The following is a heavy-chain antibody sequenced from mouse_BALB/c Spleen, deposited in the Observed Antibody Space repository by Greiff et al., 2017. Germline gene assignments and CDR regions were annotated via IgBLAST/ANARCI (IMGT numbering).Heavy chain of an antibody. CDR3: TRRRPYGNYMDY. CDR1: GYTFTSYY. J-gene: IGHJ4*01. V-gene: IGHV1S81*02. Sequence: VQLQQSGAELVKPGASVKLSCKASGYTFTSYYMYWVKQRPGQGLEWIGEINPSNGGTNFNEKFKSKATLTVDKSSSTAYMQLSSLTSEDSAVYYCTRRRPYGNYMDYWGQGTSVTVSS. CDR2: INPSNGGT. D-gene: IGHD2-1*01.